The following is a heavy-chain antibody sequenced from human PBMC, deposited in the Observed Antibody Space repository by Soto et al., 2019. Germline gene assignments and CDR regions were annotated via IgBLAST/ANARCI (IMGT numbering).Heavy chain of an antibody. D-gene: IGHD2-15*01. V-gene: IGHV4-59*01. CDR2: IYYSGST. CDR1: GGSISSYY. CDR3: ARSLHCSGGSCYPTD. J-gene: IGHJ4*02. Sequence: SETLSLTCTVSGGSISSYYWSWIRQPPGKGLEWIGYIYYSGSTNYNPSLKSRVTISVDTSKNQYSLKLSSVTAADTAVYYCARSLHCSGGSCYPTDWGQGTLVTVSS.